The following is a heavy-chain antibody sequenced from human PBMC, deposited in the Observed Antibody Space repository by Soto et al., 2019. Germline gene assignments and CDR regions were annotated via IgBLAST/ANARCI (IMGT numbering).Heavy chain of an antibody. V-gene: IGHV3-30-3*01. D-gene: IGHD3-3*01. CDR2: ISYDGSNK. J-gene: IGHJ3*02. Sequence: QVQLVESGGGVVQPGRSLRLSCAASGFTFSSYAMHWVRQAPGKGLEWVAVISYDGSNKYYADSVKGRFTISRDNSKNTLYLQMNSLRAEDKAVYYCARVWKGGTYDVWSGYYPDAFDIWGQGTMVTVSS. CDR1: GFTFSSYA. CDR3: ARVWKGGTYDVWSGYYPDAFDI.